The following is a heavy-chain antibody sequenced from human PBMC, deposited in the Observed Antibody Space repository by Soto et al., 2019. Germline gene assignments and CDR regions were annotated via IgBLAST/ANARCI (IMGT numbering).Heavy chain of an antibody. CDR2: ISGSGTDT. J-gene: IGHJ6*02. Sequence: EVQLLESGGGLVQPGGSLRLSCAASGFMFGSYAMSWVRQAPGKGLEWVSGISGSGTDTYYADAVKGRVTISRDNAKNTLYLQMNGLRAEDTAIYYCAKDLLSCYYYGMDAWGQGTTVTVSS. CDR3: AKDLLSCYYYGMDA. D-gene: IGHD3-3*01. V-gene: IGHV3-23*01. CDR1: GFMFGSYA.